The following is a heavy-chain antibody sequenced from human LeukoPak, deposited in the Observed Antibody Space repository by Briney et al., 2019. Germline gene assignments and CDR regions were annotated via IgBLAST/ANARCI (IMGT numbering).Heavy chain of an antibody. V-gene: IGHV4-59*01. CDR1: GGSISSYY. D-gene: IGHD2-2*02. J-gene: IGHJ4*02. CDR3: AGLGHCSSTSCYTDGPYYFDY. CDR2: IYYSGST. Sequence: SETLSLTCTVSGGSISSYYWSWIRQPPGKGLEWIGYIYYSGSTNYNPSLKSRVTISVDTSKNQFSLKLSSVTAADTAVYYCAGLGHCSSTSCYTDGPYYFDYWGQGTLVTVSS.